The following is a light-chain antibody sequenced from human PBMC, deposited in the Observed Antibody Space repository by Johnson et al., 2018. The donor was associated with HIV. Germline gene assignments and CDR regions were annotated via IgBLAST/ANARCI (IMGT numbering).Light chain of an antibody. CDR3: GTWDSRLRTGF. CDR1: SSNIGNNY. CDR2: DNN. J-gene: IGLJ1*01. Sequence: QAVLTQPPSVSAATGQKVTISCSGSSSNIGNNYVSWYQQLPGTAPKLLIYDNNKRPSGIPGRFSGSKSGTSATLDFTGLPTGDEADDYCGTWDSRLRTGFFGTGTKVTVL. V-gene: IGLV1-51*01.